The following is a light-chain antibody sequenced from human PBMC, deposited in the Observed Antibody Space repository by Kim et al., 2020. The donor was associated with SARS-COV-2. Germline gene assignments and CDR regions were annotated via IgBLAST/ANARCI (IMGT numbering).Light chain of an antibody. CDR3: CSYTGSYPVI. CDR2: DVD. CDR1: DSDVGDHNY. V-gene: IGLV2-11*03. Sequence: GQSVTISCSGTDSDVGDHNYVSWYQQLPGKAPKLMIYDVDRRPSGFPDRFSGSKSGNTASLTVSGLQAADEGDYYCCSYTGSYPVIFGGGTQLTVL. J-gene: IGLJ2*01.